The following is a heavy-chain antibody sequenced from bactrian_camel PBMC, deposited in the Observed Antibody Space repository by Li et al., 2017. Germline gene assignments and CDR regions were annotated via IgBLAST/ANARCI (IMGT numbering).Heavy chain of an antibody. CDR1: GNIYSSTY. CDR3: AADTFRCPTVDGLHWDLRVWGRGTVSSGHWRRRRSTNGCTLKTDFGY. Sequence: VQLVESGGGSVQAGGSLRLSCVASGNIYSSTYMAWFRQAPGKEREGVARIYRGDSSTYYADTVKGRLTISRDNAKKTLDLQMNSLKPEDTAMYFCAADTFRCPTVDGLHWDLRVWGRGTVSSGHWRRRRSTNGCTLKTDFGYWGQGTQVTVS. J-gene: IGHJ6*01. V-gene: IGHV3S54*01. D-gene: IGHD1*01. CDR2: IYRGDSST.